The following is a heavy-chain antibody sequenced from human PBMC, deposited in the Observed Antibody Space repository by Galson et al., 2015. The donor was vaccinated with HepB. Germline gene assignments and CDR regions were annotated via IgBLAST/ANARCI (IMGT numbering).Heavy chain of an antibody. CDR1: GGPLSRFF. J-gene: IGHJ4*02. V-gene: IGHV1-69*13. D-gene: IGHD2-21*01. CDR2: MIAMFGTT. CDR3: ARWASYCPSSNCFNPLDY. Sequence: SVKVSCKAPGGPLSRFFISWVRQAPGQGLEWLGGMIAMFGTTRYAQKFQGRVTITADESTSTAYMELSSLTSEDTAIYYCARWASYCPSSNCFNPLDYWGQGIVVTVSS.